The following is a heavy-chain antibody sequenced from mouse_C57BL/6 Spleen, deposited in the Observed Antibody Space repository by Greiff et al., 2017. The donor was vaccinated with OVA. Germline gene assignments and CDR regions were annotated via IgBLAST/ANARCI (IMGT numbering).Heavy chain of an antibody. Sequence: QVQLQQPGAELVRPGSSVKLSCKASGYTFTSYWMHWVKQRPIQGLEWIGNIDPSDSETHYNQKFKDKATLTVDKSSSTAYMQLSSLTSEDSAVYYCAREGDDWYFDVWGTGTTVTVSS. V-gene: IGHV1-52*01. CDR1: GYTFTSYW. CDR3: AREGDDWYFDV. D-gene: IGHD3-3*01. CDR2: IDPSDSET. J-gene: IGHJ1*03.